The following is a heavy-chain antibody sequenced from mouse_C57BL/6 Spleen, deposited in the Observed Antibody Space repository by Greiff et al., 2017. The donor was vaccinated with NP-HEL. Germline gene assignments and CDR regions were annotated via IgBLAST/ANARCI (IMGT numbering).Heavy chain of an antibody. Sequence: QVQLQQPGAELVMPGASVKLSCKASGYTFTSYWMHWVKQRPGQGLEWIGEIDPSGSYTNYNQKFKGKSTLTVDKSSSTAYMQLSSLTSEDSAVYYCAIVTWFAYWGQGTLVTVSA. CDR2: IDPSGSYT. D-gene: IGHD2-5*01. CDR1: GYTFTSYW. J-gene: IGHJ3*01. CDR3: AIVTWFAY. V-gene: IGHV1-69*01.